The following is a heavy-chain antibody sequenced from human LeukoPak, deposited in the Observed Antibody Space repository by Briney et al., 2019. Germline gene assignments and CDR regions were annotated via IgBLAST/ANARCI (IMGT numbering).Heavy chain of an antibody. J-gene: IGHJ5*02. CDR3: ARGFAAAGTSEIDWFDP. CDR1: GYTFTSYY. V-gene: IGHV1-46*01. CDR2: INPSGGST. Sequence: ASVKVFCKASGYTFTSYYMHWVRQAPGQGLEWMGIINPSGGSTSYAQKFQGRVTMTRDTSTSTVYMELSSLRSEDTAVYYCARGFAAAGTSEIDWFDPWGQGTLVTVSS. D-gene: IGHD6-13*01.